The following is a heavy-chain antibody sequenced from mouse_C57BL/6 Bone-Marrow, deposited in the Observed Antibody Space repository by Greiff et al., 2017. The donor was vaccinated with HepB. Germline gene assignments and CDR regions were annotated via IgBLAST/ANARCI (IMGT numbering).Heavy chain of an antibody. CDR2: IDPSDSYT. Sequence: VQLQQPGAELVMPGASVKLSCKASGYTFTSYWMHWVKQRPGQGLEWIGEIDPSDSYTNYNQKFKGKSTLTVDKSPSTAYMQLSSLTSEDSAVYYCARWGYYGSNYWGQGTTLTVSS. CDR1: GYTFTSYW. CDR3: ARWGYYGSNY. D-gene: IGHD1-1*01. J-gene: IGHJ2*01. V-gene: IGHV1-69*01.